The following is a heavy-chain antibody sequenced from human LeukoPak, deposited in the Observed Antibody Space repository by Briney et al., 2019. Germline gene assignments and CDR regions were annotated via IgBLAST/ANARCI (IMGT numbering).Heavy chain of an antibody. CDR1: GYTFTGYY. CDR2: INPNSGST. J-gene: IGHJ4*02. CDR3: ARVGYMVGATMDY. Sequence: ASVKVSCKASGYTFTGYYMHWVRQAPGQGLEWMGWINPNSGSTNYAPKFQGRVTMTRDTSISTAYMELSRLRSDDTAVYYCARVGYMVGATMDYWGQGTLVTVSS. D-gene: IGHD1-26*01. V-gene: IGHV1-2*02.